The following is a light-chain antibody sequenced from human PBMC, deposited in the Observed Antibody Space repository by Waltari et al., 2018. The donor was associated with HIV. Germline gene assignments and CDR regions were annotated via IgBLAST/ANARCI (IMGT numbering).Light chain of an antibody. V-gene: IGLV10-54*04. CDR2: RNN. CDR3: TAWDSSLNGWV. J-gene: IGLJ3*02. CDR1: SNNIGYQG. Sequence: QAGLTQPPSMSTGLGQTATLTCSGDSNNIGYQGVALVQHLQGRPPKLLSHRNNNRPSGISDRFSAFRSGDTAFLTISGLQSEDEADYFCTAWDSSLNGWVFGGGTHLTLL.